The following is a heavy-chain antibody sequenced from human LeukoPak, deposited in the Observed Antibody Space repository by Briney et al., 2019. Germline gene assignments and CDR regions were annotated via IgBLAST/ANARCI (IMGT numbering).Heavy chain of an antibody. D-gene: IGHD3-22*01. Sequence: RRSLRLSCAASGFTFSSYAMSWVRQAPGKGLEWVSAISGSGGNTYYADSVKGRFTISRDNSKNTLYLQMNSLRAEDTAVYYCAKAARVVVIHDAFDIWGQGTMVTVSS. CDR1: GFTFSSYA. CDR3: AKAARVVVIHDAFDI. V-gene: IGHV3-23*01. CDR2: ISGSGGNT. J-gene: IGHJ3*02.